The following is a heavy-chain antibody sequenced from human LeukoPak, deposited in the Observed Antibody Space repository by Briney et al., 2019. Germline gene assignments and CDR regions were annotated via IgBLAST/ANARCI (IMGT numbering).Heavy chain of an antibody. J-gene: IGHJ4*02. CDR1: GFILRSHA. CDR2: ISDNGGST. D-gene: IGHD1-1*01. CDR3: VKDNEAGGSPFDR. V-gene: IGHV3-64D*06. Sequence: GGSLRLSCSASGFILRSHAMRWVRQVPGEGLEYVSRISDNGGSTYYADSVKGRFTISRDNSKNTLYLQMSSLRAVDTAVYYCVKDNEAGGSPFDRWGQGTLVTVSS.